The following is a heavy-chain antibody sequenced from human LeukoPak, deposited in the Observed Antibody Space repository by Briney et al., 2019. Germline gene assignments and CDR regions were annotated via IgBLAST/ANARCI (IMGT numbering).Heavy chain of an antibody. CDR3: ASRSSIWSGYQDTLYYFDS. V-gene: IGHV4-59*01. CDR1: GGSISSYC. D-gene: IGHD3-3*01. CDR2: IYYSGST. J-gene: IGHJ4*02. Sequence: NPSETLSLTCTVSGGSISSYCWSWIRQPPGKRLEWIGHIYYSGSTNYNPSLKSRVTISVDTSKNQFSLKLSSVTAADTAVYYCASRSSIWSGYQDTLYYFDSWGQGTLVTVSS.